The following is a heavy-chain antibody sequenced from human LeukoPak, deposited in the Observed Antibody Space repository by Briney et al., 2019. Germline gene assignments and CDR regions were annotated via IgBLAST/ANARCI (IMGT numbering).Heavy chain of an antibody. J-gene: IGHJ6*03. CDR3: ARGGRAYYDILTGHHYYYYMDV. CDR1: GGSISSYY. D-gene: IGHD3-9*01. Sequence: PSETLSLTCTISGGSISSYYWSWIRQPPGKGLEWIGYIYHSGSTNYNPSLKSRVTISVDTSKNQFSLKLSSVTAADTAVYYCARGGRAYYDILTGHHYYYYMDVWGKGTTVTVSS. V-gene: IGHV4-59*01. CDR2: IYHSGST.